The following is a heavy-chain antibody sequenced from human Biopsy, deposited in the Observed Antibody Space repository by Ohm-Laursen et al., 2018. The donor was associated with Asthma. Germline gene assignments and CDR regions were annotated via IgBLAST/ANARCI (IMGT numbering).Heavy chain of an antibody. CDR2: INPNSGGT. CDR1: GYTFIGCP. D-gene: IGHD6-13*01. V-gene: IGHV1-2*06. Sequence: ASVTVSRKLSGYTFIGCPIHWMRQAPGQGLGWIGRINPNSGGTNYAQKFQDRVTMTRGTSISTAYMEVSRLRSDDTAVYYCARGQKSAGDRWFDPWGQGTLVTVSS. CDR3: ARGQKSAGDRWFDP. J-gene: IGHJ5*02.